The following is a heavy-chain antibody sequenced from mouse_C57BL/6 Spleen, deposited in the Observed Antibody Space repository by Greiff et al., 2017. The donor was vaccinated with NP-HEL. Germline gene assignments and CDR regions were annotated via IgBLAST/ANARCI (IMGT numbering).Heavy chain of an antibody. Sequence: QVQLQQPGAELVMPGASVKLSCKASGYTFTSYWMHWVKQRPGQGLEWIGEIDPSDSYTNYNQKFKGKSTLTVDNSSSTAYMQLSSLTSEDSAVYYCARSNYGSSYGYFDVWGTGTTVTVSS. D-gene: IGHD1-1*01. CDR3: ARSNYGSSYGYFDV. CDR2: IDPSDSYT. J-gene: IGHJ1*03. V-gene: IGHV1-69*01. CDR1: GYTFTSYW.